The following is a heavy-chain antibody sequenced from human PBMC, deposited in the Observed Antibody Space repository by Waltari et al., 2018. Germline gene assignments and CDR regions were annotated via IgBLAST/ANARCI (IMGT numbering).Heavy chain of an antibody. D-gene: IGHD2-2*01. CDR3: SRQVLGYCTSAACRRLES. J-gene: IGHJ4*02. CDR2: IYHDGTT. V-gene: IGHV4-38-2*01. CDR1: GYAVNSGVY. Sequence: QVQLQESGPGLVKSSETLSLTCDVSGYAVNSGVYWGWIRQAPGKGREWVATIYHDGTTFYNPSLKSRLSVSMDTSKNQISLTLKSVTAADTAVYYCSRQVLGYCTSAACRRLESWGQGTLVTVSS.